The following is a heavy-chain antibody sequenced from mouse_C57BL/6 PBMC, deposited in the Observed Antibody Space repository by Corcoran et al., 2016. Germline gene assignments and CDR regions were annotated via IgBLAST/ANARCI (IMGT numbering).Heavy chain of an antibody. D-gene: IGHD2-4*01. CDR1: GYTFTDYN. V-gene: IGHV1-18*01. CDR2: INPNNGGT. Sequence: EVQLQQSGHELVKPGASVKIPCKASGYTFTDYNMDWVKQSHGKSLEWIGDINPNNGGTIYNQKFKGKATLTVDKSSSTAYMELRSLTSEDTAVYYCARSHYDYDPYYYAMDYWGQGTSVTVSS. CDR3: ARSHYDYDPYYYAMDY. J-gene: IGHJ4*01.